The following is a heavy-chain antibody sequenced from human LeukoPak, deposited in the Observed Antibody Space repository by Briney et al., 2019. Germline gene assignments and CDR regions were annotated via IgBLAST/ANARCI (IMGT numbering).Heavy chain of an antibody. CDR3: ARETYYYDSSGYTY. CDR2: INPNSGGT. V-gene: IGHV1-2*02. J-gene: IGHJ4*02. Sequence: GASVKVSCKASGYTFTGYYKHWVRQAPGQGLEWMGWINPNSGGTNYAQKFQGRVTMTRDTSISTAYMELSRLRSDDTAVYYCARETYYYDSSGYTYWGQGTLVTVSS. CDR1: GYTFTGYY. D-gene: IGHD3-22*01.